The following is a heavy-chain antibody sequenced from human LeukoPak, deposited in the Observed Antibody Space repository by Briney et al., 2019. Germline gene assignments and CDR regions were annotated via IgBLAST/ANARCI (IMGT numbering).Heavy chain of an antibody. CDR3: ARVREEWELLDY. CDR1: GYTFTGYY. D-gene: IGHD1-26*01. Sequence: ASVKVSCKASGYTFTGYYMHWVRRAPGQGLEWMGWINPNSGGTNYAQKFQGRVTMTRDTSISTAYMELSRLRSDDTAVYYCARVREEWELLDYWGQGTLVTVSS. CDR2: INPNSGGT. V-gene: IGHV1-2*02. J-gene: IGHJ4*02.